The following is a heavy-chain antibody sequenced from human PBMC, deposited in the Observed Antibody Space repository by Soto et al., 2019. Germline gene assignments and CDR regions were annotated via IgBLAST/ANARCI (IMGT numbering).Heavy chain of an antibody. J-gene: IGHJ5*02. Sequence: QVQLVQSGAEVKKPGDSVKVSCKASGYTFTSYGISWVRQAPGQGLEWMGWISAYNGNTNYAQKLQGRVTMTTDTSTSTAYMELRSLRSDDTAVYYCARDRRELCISTSCYGFDPWGQGTLVTVSS. V-gene: IGHV1-18*01. CDR1: GYTFTSYG. CDR3: ARDRRELCISTSCYGFDP. CDR2: ISAYNGNT. D-gene: IGHD2-2*01.